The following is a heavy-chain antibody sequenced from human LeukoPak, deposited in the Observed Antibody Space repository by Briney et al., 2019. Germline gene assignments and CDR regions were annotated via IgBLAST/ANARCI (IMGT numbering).Heavy chain of an antibody. V-gene: IGHV5-51*01. Sequence: PGESLKISCKGSGYSFTSYWIGWVRQMPGKGLEWMGIIYPGDSDTRYSPSFQGQVTISADKSISTAYLQWSSLKASDTAMCYCARIGAASTGYSYGLGRYYFDYWGQGTLVTVSS. CDR1: GYSFTSYW. D-gene: IGHD5-18*01. CDR3: ARIGAASTGYSYGLGRYYFDY. CDR2: IYPGDSDT. J-gene: IGHJ4*02.